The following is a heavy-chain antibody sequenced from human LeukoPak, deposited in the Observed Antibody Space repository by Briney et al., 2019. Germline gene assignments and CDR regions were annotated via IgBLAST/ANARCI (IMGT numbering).Heavy chain of an antibody. Sequence: PSEILSLTCTVSGASISSYYWSWIRQPPGKGLEWIGYIYYSGSTDYNPSLKSRVTISVDTSKNQFSLKLSSVTAADTAVYYCARLTPVYSSGWGHYFDYWGQGTLVTVSS. V-gene: IGHV4-59*08. CDR2: IYYSGST. D-gene: IGHD6-19*01. J-gene: IGHJ4*02. CDR3: ARLTPVYSSGWGHYFDY. CDR1: GASISSYY.